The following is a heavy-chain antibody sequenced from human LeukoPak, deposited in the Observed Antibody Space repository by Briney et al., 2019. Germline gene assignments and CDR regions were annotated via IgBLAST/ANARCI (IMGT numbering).Heavy chain of an antibody. D-gene: IGHD2-2*01. CDR2: IKQDGSEK. CDR3: ARLVPAAFFDY. V-gene: IGHV3-7*01. Sequence: GGSLRLSCAASGFTFSSYWMSWVRQAPGKGLEWVANIKQDGSEKYYVDSVKGRFTISRDNAKNSLYLQTNSLRAEDTAVYYCARLVPAAFFDYWGQGTLVTVSS. J-gene: IGHJ4*02. CDR1: GFTFSSYW.